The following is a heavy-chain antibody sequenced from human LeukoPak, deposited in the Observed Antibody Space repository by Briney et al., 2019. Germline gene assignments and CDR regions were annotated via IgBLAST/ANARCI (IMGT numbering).Heavy chain of an antibody. D-gene: IGHD2-15*01. J-gene: IGHJ4*02. Sequence: SQTLSLTCTVSGGAISSGVSYWSWIRQHPGKGLEWIAYIYYSGSTSYSPSLKSRVTISVDTSKNQFSLKLSSVTAADTAVYYCASIMRYWSGATCYPYYFDYWGQGTLVTVSS. V-gene: IGHV4-31*03. CDR1: GGAISSGVSY. CDR2: IYYSGST. CDR3: ASIMRYWSGATCYPYYFDY.